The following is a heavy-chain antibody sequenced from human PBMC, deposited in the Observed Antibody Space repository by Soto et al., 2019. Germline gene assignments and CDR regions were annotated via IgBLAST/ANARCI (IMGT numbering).Heavy chain of an antibody. CDR3: AKDGVFYYYDIPYYFDY. D-gene: IGHD3-22*01. V-gene: IGHV3-23*01. Sequence: PGGSLRLSCAASGFTFSSYAMSWVRQAPGQGLEWVSAISGSGGSTYYADSVKGRFTISRDNSKNTLYLQMNSLRAEDTAVYYCAKDGVFYYYDIPYYFDYWGQGTLVTVCS. J-gene: IGHJ4*02. CDR2: ISGSGGST. CDR1: GFTFSSYA.